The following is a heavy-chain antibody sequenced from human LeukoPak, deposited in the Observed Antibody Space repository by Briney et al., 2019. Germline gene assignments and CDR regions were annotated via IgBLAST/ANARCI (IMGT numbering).Heavy chain of an antibody. Sequence: PGGSLRLSCAASGFTFSSYSMNWVRQAPGKGLEWVSSISFNSGTIGYADSVKGRVTMSRDNAKNSLYLQMNRLRAEDTALYYCAKDSGSYLGSFDYWGQGTLVTVSS. J-gene: IGHJ4*02. CDR3: AKDSGSYLGSFDY. D-gene: IGHD1-26*01. V-gene: IGHV3-9*01. CDR2: ISFNSGTI. CDR1: GFTFSSYS.